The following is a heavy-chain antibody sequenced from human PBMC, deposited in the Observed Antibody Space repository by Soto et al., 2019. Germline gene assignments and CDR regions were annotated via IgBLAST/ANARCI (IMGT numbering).Heavy chain of an antibody. J-gene: IGHJ4*02. V-gene: IGHV4-59*01. CDR2: IYYSGST. Sequence: QVQLQESGPGLVKPSETLSLTCTVSGGSISSYYWSWIRQPPGKGLEWIGYIYYSGSTNYNPSLKSRVTMSVATSKNQFSLKPSSVTAADTAVYYCARRWGYYFDYWGQGTLVTVSS. CDR1: GGSISSYY. CDR3: ARRWGYYFDY. D-gene: IGHD3-16*01.